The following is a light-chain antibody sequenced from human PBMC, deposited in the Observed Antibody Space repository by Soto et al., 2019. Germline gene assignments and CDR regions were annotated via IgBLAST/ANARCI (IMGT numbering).Light chain of an antibody. CDR1: QFVSSN. J-gene: IGKJ5*01. V-gene: IGKV3-20*01. Sequence: EIVMTQSPVTLSVSPGERATLSCRASQFVSSNLAWYQQKPGQAPRLLIYGTSSRATGIPDRFSGSGPGTDFTLTISRLEPEDFAVYYCQQYGNSPITFGQGTRLEIK. CDR2: GTS. CDR3: QQYGNSPIT.